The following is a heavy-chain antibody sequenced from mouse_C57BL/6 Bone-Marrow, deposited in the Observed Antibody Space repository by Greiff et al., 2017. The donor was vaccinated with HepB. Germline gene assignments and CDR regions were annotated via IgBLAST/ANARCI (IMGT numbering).Heavy chain of an antibody. J-gene: IGHJ2*01. CDR3: TSITTVVAPDYYDY. CDR1: GFNIKDYY. V-gene: IGHV14-4*01. CDR2: IYPENGDT. Sequence: EVQLQQSGAELVRPGASVKLSCTASGFNIKDYYMHWVKQRPEQGLEWIGWIYPENGDTEYASKFQGKATITADTSSNTAYLQLSSLTSEDTSVYYCTSITTVVAPDYYDYWGQGTTLTVSS. D-gene: IGHD1-1*01.